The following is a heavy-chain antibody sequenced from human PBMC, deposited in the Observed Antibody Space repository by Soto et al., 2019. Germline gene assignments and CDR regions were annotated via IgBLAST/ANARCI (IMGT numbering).Heavy chain of an antibody. V-gene: IGHV3-23*01. Sequence: GSLRLSCAASGFTFSSYAMSWVRQAPGKGLEWVSAISGSGGSTYYADSVKGRFTISRDNSKNTLYLQMNSLRAEDTAVYYCAKVNYDFWSGYPSPYYYYGMDVWGQGTTVTVSS. CDR3: AKVNYDFWSGYPSPYYYYGMDV. CDR2: ISGSGGST. CDR1: GFTFSSYA. D-gene: IGHD3-3*01. J-gene: IGHJ6*02.